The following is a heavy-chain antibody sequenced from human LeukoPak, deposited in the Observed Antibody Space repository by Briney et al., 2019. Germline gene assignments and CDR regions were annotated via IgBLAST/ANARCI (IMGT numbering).Heavy chain of an antibody. CDR3: AGGGIAAAGNGVDP. V-gene: IGHV3-21*01. Sequence: PGGSLRLSCAASGFTFSSYSMNWVRQAPGKGLEWVSSISSSSSYTYYADSVKGRFTISRDNAKNSLYLQMNSLRAEDTAVYYCAGGGIAAAGNGVDPWGQGTLVTVSS. CDR1: GFTFSSYS. D-gene: IGHD6-13*01. CDR2: ISSSSSYT. J-gene: IGHJ5*02.